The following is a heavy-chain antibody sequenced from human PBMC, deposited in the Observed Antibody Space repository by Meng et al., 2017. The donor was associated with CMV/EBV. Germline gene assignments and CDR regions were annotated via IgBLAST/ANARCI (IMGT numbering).Heavy chain of an antibody. CDR1: RGYSSSGDYY. CDR3: ARDNRRGGVDY. V-gene: IGHV4-30-4*08. Sequence: VHLRESGPGLVKPSQTLSLTCAVSRGYSSSGDYYWSWIRQPPGKGLEWIGYIYYSGSTYYNPSLKSRVTISVDTSKNQFSLKLSSVTAADTAVYYCARDNRRGGVDYWGQGTLVTVSS. D-gene: IGHD3-3*01. CDR2: IYYSGST. J-gene: IGHJ4*02.